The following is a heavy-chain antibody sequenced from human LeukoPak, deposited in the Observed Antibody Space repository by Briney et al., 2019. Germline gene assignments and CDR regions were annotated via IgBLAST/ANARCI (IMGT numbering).Heavy chain of an antibody. D-gene: IGHD2-21*02. V-gene: IGHV4-61*02. J-gene: IGHJ1*01. Sequence: PSETLSLTCTVSGGSISSGSYYWSWFRQPAGKGLEWIGRIYTSGSTNYNPSLKSRVTISVDTSKNQFSLKLSSVTAADTAVYYCARGPYCGGDCYSHEYLQHWGQGTLVTVSS. CDR2: IYTSGST. CDR1: GGSISSGSYY. CDR3: ARGPYCGGDCYSHEYLQH.